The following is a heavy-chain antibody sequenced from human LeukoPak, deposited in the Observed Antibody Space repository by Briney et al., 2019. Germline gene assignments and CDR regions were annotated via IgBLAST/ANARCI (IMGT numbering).Heavy chain of an antibody. CDR1: GGSISSYY. CDR2: IYCSGST. V-gene: IGHV4-59*01. D-gene: IGHD3-3*01. Sequence: SETLSLTCTVSGGSISSYYWSWIRQPPGKGLEWIGYIYCSGSTNYNPSLKSRVTISVDTSKNQFSLKLSSVTAADTAVYYCARVVRSGSLYFDLWGRGTLVTVSS. CDR3: ARVVRSGSLYFDL. J-gene: IGHJ2*01.